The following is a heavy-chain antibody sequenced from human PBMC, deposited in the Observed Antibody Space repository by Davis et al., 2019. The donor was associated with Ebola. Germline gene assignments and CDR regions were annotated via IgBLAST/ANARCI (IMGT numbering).Heavy chain of an antibody. CDR2: INSDGSST. V-gene: IGHV3-74*01. Sequence: GESLKISCAASGFTFSTYWMHWVRQAPGKGLVWVSRINSDGSSTSYADSVKGRFTISRDNAKNTLYLQMNSLRAEDTAVYYCARPIEWYSTPYYGMDVWGQGTTVTVSS. J-gene: IGHJ6*02. CDR1: GFTFSTYW. D-gene: IGHD6-13*01. CDR3: ARPIEWYSTPYYGMDV.